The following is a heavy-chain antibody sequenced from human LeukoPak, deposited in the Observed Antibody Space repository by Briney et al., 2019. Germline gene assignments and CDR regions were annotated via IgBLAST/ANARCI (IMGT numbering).Heavy chain of an antibody. D-gene: IGHD6-19*01. CDR1: GYTFTNFY. CDR2: INCSGGTT. V-gene: IGHV1-46*01. Sequence: EASVKVSCKTSGYTFTNFYLHWVRQAHGHGLEWMGIINCSGGTTNYAQKFQGRVSITRDTSTSAVYMDLSSLRSEDTAVYYCARGSSVWFDYWGQGTLVTVSS. CDR3: ARGSSVWFDY. J-gene: IGHJ4*02.